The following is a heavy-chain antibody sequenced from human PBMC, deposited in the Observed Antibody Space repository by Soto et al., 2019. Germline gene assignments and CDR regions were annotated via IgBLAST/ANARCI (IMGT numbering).Heavy chain of an antibody. Sequence: ESGGGLVQPGGSLRPSCAVSGFTFSTSAMSWVRQPPGKGLEWVSLISGRGDITYYADSVKGRFTISRDNSKDTLFLQMNSLRAEDTAIYYCATATKTSVTTAFDPWGQGTQVTVSS. D-gene: IGHD4-17*01. CDR1: GFTFSTSA. V-gene: IGHV3-23*01. CDR2: ISGRGDIT. J-gene: IGHJ5*02. CDR3: ATATKTSVTTAFDP.